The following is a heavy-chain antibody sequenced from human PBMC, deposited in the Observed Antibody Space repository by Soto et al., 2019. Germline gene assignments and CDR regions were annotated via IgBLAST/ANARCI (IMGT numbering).Heavy chain of an antibody. CDR3: ARTVKVRYGMDV. CDR2: ISSSSSYI. Sequence: GGSLRLSCAASGFTFSSYSMNWVRQAPGKGLEWVSSISSSSSYIYYADSVKGRFTISRDNAKNSLYLQMNSLRAEDTAVYYCARTVKVRYGMDVWGQGTTVTVSS. V-gene: IGHV3-21*01. CDR1: GFTFSSYS. D-gene: IGHD2-8*02. J-gene: IGHJ6*02.